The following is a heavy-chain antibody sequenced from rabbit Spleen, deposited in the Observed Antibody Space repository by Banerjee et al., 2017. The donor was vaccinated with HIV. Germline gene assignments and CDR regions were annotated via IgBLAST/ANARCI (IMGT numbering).Heavy chain of an antibody. CDR3: ARGFASSSGYYLNL. V-gene: IGHV1S47*01. J-gene: IGHJ4*01. CDR1: GFTISSYG. Sequence: QEQLEESGGGLVTPGGTLTLTCTASGFTISSYGISWVRQAPGKGPEWIAYIYTGFGIRNYSNSVKGRFTISSDNAQNTVFLQMTSLTASDTATYFCARGFASSSGYYLNLWGQGTLVTVS. CDR2: IYTGFGIR. D-gene: IGHD1-1*01.